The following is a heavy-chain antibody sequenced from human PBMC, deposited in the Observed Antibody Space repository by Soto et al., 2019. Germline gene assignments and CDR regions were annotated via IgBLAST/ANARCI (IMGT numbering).Heavy chain of an antibody. CDR3: ARDKIKGAPDYLDS. D-gene: IGHD1-26*01. V-gene: IGHV3-30-3*01. CDR1: GFTFSANA. CDR2: IAYDGTIK. Sequence: QEQLVESGGDVVQPGRSLTLSCAASGFTFSANAMHWVHQAPGKGLEWVAVIAYDGTIKIYRDSVKGRFTISRDDSKSTLYLQMNSLRPEDTAVYYCARDKIKGAPDYLDSWGQGTLVTVSS. J-gene: IGHJ4*02.